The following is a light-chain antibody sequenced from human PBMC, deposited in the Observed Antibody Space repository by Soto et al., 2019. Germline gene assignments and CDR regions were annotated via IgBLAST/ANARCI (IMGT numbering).Light chain of an antibody. V-gene: IGLV1-40*01. J-gene: IGLJ3*02. CDR2: DNN. Sequence: QSVLPQPPSVSGAPGQRVTISCTGSSSNIGAGYDVHWYQQLPGTAPKLLIYDNNNRPSGVPDRFSGSKSGTSASLAITGLQAEDEADYYCQSYDSSLSSWVFGGGTKLTVL. CDR3: QSYDSSLSSWV. CDR1: SSNIGAGYD.